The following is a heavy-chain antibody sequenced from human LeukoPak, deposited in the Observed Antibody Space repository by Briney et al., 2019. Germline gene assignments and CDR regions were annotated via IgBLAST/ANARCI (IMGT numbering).Heavy chain of an antibody. D-gene: IGHD3-16*01. J-gene: IGHJ4*02. Sequence: GGSLRLSCAASGSTFSSYSMNWVRQAPGKGLEWVSYISSSSSTIYYADSVKGRFTISRDNAKNSLYLQMNSLRAEDTAVYYCARGGDYDYVWGSYKDYWGQGTLVTVSS. CDR2: ISSSSSTI. CDR1: GSTFSSYS. CDR3: ARGGDYDYVWGSYKDY. V-gene: IGHV3-48*01.